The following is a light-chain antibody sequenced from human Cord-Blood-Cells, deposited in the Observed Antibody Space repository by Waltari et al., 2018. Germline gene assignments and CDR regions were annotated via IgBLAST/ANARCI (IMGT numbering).Light chain of an antibody. CDR3: QQSYSTPLPT. CDR1: QSISSY. Sequence: DIQTTQSPSSLSASVGDRVTITCRARQSISSYLNWYQQKPGKAPKLLIYAASSLQSGVPSRCSGSGSGTDFTLTISSLQPEDFATYYCQQSYSTPLPTFGQGTKVEIK. J-gene: IGKJ1*01. V-gene: IGKV1-39*01. CDR2: AAS.